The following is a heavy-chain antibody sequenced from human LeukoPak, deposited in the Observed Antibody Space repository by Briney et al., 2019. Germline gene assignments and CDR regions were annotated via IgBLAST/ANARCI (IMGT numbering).Heavy chain of an antibody. CDR1: GGTFSSYT. Sequence: SVKVSCKASGGTFSSYTISWVRQAPGQGLEWMGRIIPILGIANYAQKFQGRVTITTDESTSTAYMELSSLRSEDTAVYYCARARDYSTLYYFDYWGQGTLVTVSS. J-gene: IGHJ4*02. CDR2: IIPILGIA. V-gene: IGHV1-69*16. D-gene: IGHD4-11*01. CDR3: ARARDYSTLYYFDY.